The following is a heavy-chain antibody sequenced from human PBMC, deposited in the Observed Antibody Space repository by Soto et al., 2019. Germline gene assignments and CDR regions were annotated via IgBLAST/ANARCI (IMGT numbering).Heavy chain of an antibody. CDR1: GFTFSSCG. D-gene: IGHD2-15*01. CDR3: ARCSGNSCSSYGVDV. Sequence: EVQLVESGGGLVQPGGSLRVSCAASGFTFSSCGMNWVRQAPGKGLEWVSYINGNSDTKYYADSVKGRFTISRDNAKNLLYLQMNSLRDEDTAVYYCARCSGNSCSSYGVDVWGQGATVTVSS. CDR2: INGNSDTK. V-gene: IGHV3-48*02. J-gene: IGHJ6*02.